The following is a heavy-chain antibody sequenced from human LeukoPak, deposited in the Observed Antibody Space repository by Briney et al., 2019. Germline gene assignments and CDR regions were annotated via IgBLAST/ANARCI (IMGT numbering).Heavy chain of an antibody. D-gene: IGHD3-3*01. CDR2: IYYSGST. CDR1: GYSISSGDYY. Sequence: PSETLSLTCTVSGYSISSGDYYWSWIRQPPGKGLEWIGYIYYSGSTYYNPSLKSRVTISVDTSKSQFSLKLSSVTAADTAVYYCAREFATIFGVGNNWFDPWGQGTLVTVSS. CDR3: AREFATIFGVGNNWFDP. V-gene: IGHV4-30-4*08. J-gene: IGHJ5*02.